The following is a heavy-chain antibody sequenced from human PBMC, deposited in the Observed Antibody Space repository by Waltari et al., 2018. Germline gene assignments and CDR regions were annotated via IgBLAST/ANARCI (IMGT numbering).Heavy chain of an antibody. V-gene: IGHV4-31*03. CDR1: GGSISSGGYY. J-gene: IGHJ4*02. D-gene: IGHD5-12*01. CDR2: IYYSGST. Sequence: QVQLQESGPGLVKPSQTLSLTCTVSGGSISSGGYYWSWIRQHQGKGLEWIGYIYYSGSTYYNPSLKSRVTIAVDTSKNQFSLKLSSVTAADTAVYYCARERDGYNIDYWGQGTLVTVSS. CDR3: ARERDGYNIDY.